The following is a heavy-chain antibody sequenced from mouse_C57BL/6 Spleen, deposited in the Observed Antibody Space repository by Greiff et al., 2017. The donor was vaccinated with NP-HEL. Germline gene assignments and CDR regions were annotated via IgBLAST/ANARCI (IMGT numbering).Heavy chain of an antibody. CDR3: AKHYGSPYYFDY. CDR1: GYAFSSYW. D-gene: IGHD1-1*01. Sequence: VQLQESGAELVKPGASVKISCKASGYAFSSYWMNWVKQRPGKGLEWIGQIYPGDGDTNYNGKFKGKATLTADKSSSTAYMQLSSLTSEDSAVYFCAKHYGSPYYFDYWGQGTTLTVSS. J-gene: IGHJ2*01. CDR2: IYPGDGDT. V-gene: IGHV1-80*01.